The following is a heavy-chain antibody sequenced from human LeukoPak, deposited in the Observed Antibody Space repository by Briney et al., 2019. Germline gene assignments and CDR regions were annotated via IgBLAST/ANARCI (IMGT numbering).Heavy chain of an antibody. CDR2: IRSKAGGGTT. J-gene: IGHJ4*02. V-gene: IGHV3-15*01. CDR3: TTQRGY. Sequence: GGSLRLSCAASGFTFNDAWMNWVRQAPGKGLGWVGRIRSKAGGGTTDYAAPVKGRFTISRDDSKNTLYLQMNSLKTEDTAVYYCTTQRGYWGQGTLVTVSS. CDR1: GFTFNDAW.